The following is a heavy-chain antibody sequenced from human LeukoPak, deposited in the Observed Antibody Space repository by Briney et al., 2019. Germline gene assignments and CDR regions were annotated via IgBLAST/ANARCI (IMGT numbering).Heavy chain of an antibody. D-gene: IGHD1-7*01. CDR2: ISFDGNNK. V-gene: IGHV3-30*18. CDR1: GFTFRSYG. Sequence: GGSLRLSCAASGFTFRSYGMHWVRQAPGKGLEWVAVISFDGNNKYYADSVKGRFTISRDNSKNTLYLQMNSLRAEDTAVYYCAKETENYQDFHYWGQGTLVTVSS. J-gene: IGHJ4*02. CDR3: AKETENYQDFHY.